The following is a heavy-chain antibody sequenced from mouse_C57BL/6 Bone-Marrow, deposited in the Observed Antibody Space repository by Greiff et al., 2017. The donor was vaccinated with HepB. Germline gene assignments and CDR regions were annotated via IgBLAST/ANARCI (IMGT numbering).Heavy chain of an antibody. D-gene: IGHD2-2*01. J-gene: IGHJ3*01. CDR2: IWRGGST. V-gene: IGHV2-2*01. Sequence: QVQLKESGPGLVQPSQSLSITCTVSGFSLTSYGVHWVRQSPGKGLEWLGVIWRGGSTYYNAAFISRLSISKDNSKSQVFFNMNSLQADDTAIYYCARKEWLRRRFAYWGQGTLVTVSA. CDR1: GFSLTSYG. CDR3: ARKEWLRRRFAY.